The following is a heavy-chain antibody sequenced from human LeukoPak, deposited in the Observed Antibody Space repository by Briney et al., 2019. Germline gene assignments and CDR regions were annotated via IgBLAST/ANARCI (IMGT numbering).Heavy chain of an antibody. CDR3: ARGAYYYDSSGSRRFDP. D-gene: IGHD3-22*01. V-gene: IGHV4-4*07. Sequence: SETLSLTCTVSGGSISSYHWSWIRQPAGKGLEWIGHIYTPGSTKYNPSLKSRVTMSVDTSKNQFSLKLSSVTAADTAVYYCARGAYYYDSSGSRRFDPWGQGTLVTVSS. J-gene: IGHJ5*02. CDR2: IYTPGST. CDR1: GGSISSYH.